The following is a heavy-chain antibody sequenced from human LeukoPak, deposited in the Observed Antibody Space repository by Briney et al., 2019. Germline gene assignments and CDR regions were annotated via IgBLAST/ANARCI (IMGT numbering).Heavy chain of an antibody. V-gene: IGHV3-23*01. J-gene: IGHJ4*02. Sequence: GGSLRLSCAASGFTFSDYVMYWVRQAPGKGLEWISTIIHSGGGTYYADSVKGRFTISRDDAKNMLFLQMNSLGDEDTAVYYCAKARLVASGNHWIDYGGQGAQVTVSS. CDR1: GFTFSDYV. CDR2: IIHSGGGT. CDR3: AKARLVASGNHWIDY. D-gene: IGHD3-10*01.